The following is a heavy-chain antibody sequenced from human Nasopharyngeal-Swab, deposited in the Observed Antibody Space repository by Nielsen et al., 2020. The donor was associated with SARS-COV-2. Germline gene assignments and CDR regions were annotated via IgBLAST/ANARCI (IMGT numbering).Heavy chain of an antibody. CDR2: IYYSGST. V-gene: IGHV4-31*02. D-gene: IGHD3-22*01. CDR3: ARGAIDYYDSSGYGD. J-gene: IGHJ4*02. Sequence: PGKGLEWIGYIYYSGSTYYNPSLKSRVTMSVDTSKNQFSLKLSSVTAADTAVYYCARGAIDYYDSSGYGDWGQGTLVTVSS.